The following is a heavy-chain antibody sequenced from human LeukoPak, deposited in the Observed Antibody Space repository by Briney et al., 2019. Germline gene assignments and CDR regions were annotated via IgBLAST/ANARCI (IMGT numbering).Heavy chain of an antibody. CDR3: ARVGSSSSVGDYYYYMDV. J-gene: IGHJ6*03. V-gene: IGHV1-3*01. Sequence: ASVKVSCKASGYTFTSYAVHWVRQAPGQRLEWMGWINAGNGNTKYSQKFQGRVTITRDTSASTAYMELSSLRSEDTAVYYCARVGSSSSVGDYYYYMDVWGKGTTVTLSS. CDR2: INAGNGNT. CDR1: GYTFTSYA. D-gene: IGHD6-6*01.